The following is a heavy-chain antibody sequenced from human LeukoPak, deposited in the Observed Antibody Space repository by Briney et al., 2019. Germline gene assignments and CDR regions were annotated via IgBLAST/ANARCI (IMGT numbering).Heavy chain of an antibody. CDR3: ARGGAGYFFDF. J-gene: IGHJ4*02. CDR2: ISSCGTGT. V-gene: IGHV3-74*01. CDR1: TFALGSYW. Sequence: GGSLRLSCTSSTFALGSYWMHWARQVPGGGLVWVARISSCGTGTNYADSVNGRFTLSRDNVKNSLYLQMNSLRVEDTAVYYCARGGAGYFFDFWGQGTLVTVSS. D-gene: IGHD5-12*01.